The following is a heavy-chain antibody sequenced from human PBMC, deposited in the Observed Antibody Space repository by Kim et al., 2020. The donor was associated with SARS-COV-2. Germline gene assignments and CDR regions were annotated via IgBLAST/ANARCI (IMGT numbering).Heavy chain of an antibody. Sequence: GGSLRLSCAASGFTFSSYAMSWVRQAPGKGLEWVSAISGSGGSTYYADSVKGRFTISRDNSKNTLYLQMNSLRAEDTAVYYCAKEQQGYYDSSGYLEYWGQGTLVTVSS. CDR3: AKEQQGYYDSSGYLEY. J-gene: IGHJ4*02. D-gene: IGHD3-22*01. CDR2: ISGSGGST. CDR1: GFTFSSYA. V-gene: IGHV3-23*01.